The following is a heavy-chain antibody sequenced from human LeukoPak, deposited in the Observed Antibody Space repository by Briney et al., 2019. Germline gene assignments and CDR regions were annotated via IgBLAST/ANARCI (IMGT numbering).Heavy chain of an antibody. J-gene: IGHJ4*02. Sequence: PGRSLRLSCAGSGFTFSFYGMHWVRQAPGKGLEWVAVVWNDASKNLYRDSVKGRFTISRDNSKNMLSLQMDSLRDDDTAVYYCARDADTSGHYSYFDYWGQGAPVIVSS. V-gene: IGHV3-33*01. D-gene: IGHD6-19*01. CDR3: ARDADTSGHYSYFDY. CDR1: GFTFSFYG. CDR2: VWNDASKN.